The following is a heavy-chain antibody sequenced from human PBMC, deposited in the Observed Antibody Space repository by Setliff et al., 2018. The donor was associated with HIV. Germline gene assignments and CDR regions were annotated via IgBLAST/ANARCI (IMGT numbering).Heavy chain of an antibody. D-gene: IGHD5-12*01. CDR1: GFTFDDYD. CDR3: ARARYSGYDWGGFYFDY. CDR2: INWNGGRT. V-gene: IGHV3-20*04. Sequence: LRLSCAASGFTFDDYDMSWVRQAPGKGLEWVSGINWNGGRTGYADSVKGRFTVYRDNAKNSLYLQMNSLRAEDTALYFCARARYSGYDWGGFYFDYWGLGTLVTVSS. J-gene: IGHJ4*02.